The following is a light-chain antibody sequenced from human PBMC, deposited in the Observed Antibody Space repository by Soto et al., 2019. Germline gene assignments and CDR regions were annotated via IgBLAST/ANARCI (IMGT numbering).Light chain of an antibody. Sequence: QSVLTQPASVSGSPGQSITISCTGTSSDVGAYDYVSWYQQHPDKAHKLMIYEVSNRPSGVSNSVSGSKSVNTATLTISGLQAEDEADYYCSSYTSSSTRVFGTGTKVTVL. J-gene: IGLJ1*01. CDR3: SSYTSSSTRV. V-gene: IGLV2-14*03. CDR2: EVS. CDR1: SSDVGAYDY.